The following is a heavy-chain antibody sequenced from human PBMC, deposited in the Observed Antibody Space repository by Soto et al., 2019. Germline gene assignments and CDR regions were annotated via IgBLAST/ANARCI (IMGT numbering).Heavy chain of an antibody. CDR1: GYTFLNYG. J-gene: IGHJ4*02. CDR3: AKDRGYGYSFDS. CDR2: IQTDTDHA. Sequence: QVQLEQSGHEVKKPGAAVKVACKASGYTFLNYGINWVRQAPGQGLEWMGGIQTDTDHASYAQEFEGRVTMTADTSTDTADMELRDLRSDDTAVYYGAKDRGYGYSFDSWSQGALDTVSS. V-gene: IGHV1-18*01. D-gene: IGHD5-18*01.